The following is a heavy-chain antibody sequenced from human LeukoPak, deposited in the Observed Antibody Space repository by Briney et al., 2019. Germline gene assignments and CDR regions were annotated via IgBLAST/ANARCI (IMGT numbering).Heavy chain of an antibody. CDR1: GDSVNSFYY. V-gene: IGHV4-39*01. CDR2: VYYSGRT. D-gene: IGHD6-19*01. J-gene: IGHJ4*02. CDR3: ARQGSSGWSHFDH. Sequence: SETLSLTCTVSGDSVNSFYYWGWIRQPPGKGLEWIASVYYSGRTYTNPSLKSRVTISVDTSKNHFSLKLDSVTAADTAVYYCARQGSSGWSHFDHWGQGTLATVSS.